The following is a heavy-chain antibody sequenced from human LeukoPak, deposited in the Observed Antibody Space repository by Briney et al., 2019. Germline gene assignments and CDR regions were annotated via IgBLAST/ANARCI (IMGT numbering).Heavy chain of an antibody. V-gene: IGHV4-59*11. CDR2: VYYSGTT. D-gene: IGHD6-19*01. Sequence: PSETLSLTCTVSGGSISSHYWSWIRQPPGKGLEWIGYVYYSGTTNYNPSLKSRVTISVDTSKNQFSLKLSSVTAADTAVYYCARESSGPDYWGQGTLVTVSS. J-gene: IGHJ4*02. CDR3: ARESSGPDY. CDR1: GGSISSHY.